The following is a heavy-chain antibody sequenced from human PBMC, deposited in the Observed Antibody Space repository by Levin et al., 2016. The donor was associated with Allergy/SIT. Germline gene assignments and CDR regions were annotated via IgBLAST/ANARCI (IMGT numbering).Heavy chain of an antibody. CDR1: GGSFSGYY. CDR2: INHSGST. Sequence: GSLRLSCAVYGGSFSGYYWTWIRQPPGKGLEWIGEINHSGSTNYNPSLKSRVTISVDTSKNQFSLKLSSVTAADTAVYYCASRYGMDVWGQGTTVTVSS. V-gene: IGHV4-34*01. J-gene: IGHJ6*02. CDR3: ASRYGMDV.